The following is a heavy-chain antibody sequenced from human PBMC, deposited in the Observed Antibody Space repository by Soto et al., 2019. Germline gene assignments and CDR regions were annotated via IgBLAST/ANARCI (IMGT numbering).Heavy chain of an antibody. CDR2: IYYSGST. CDR1: GGSISSYC. V-gene: IGHV4-59*01. Sequence: SETLSLTCTVAGGSISSYCLSWIRPPPGKGLEWIGYIYYSGSTNYNPSLKSRVTISVDTSKNQFSLKLSSVTAADTAVYYCARDSSGWYFGWFDPWGQGTLVTVSS. CDR3: ARDSSGWYFGWFDP. D-gene: IGHD6-19*01. J-gene: IGHJ5*02.